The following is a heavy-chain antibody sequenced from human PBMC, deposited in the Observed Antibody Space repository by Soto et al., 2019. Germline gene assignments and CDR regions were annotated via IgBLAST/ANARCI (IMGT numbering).Heavy chain of an antibody. J-gene: IGHJ6*03. CDR1: GFTFDDYA. Sequence: GGSLRLSCAASGFTFDDYAMHWVRQAPGKGLEWVSGISWNSGSIGYADSMKGRFTISRDNAKNSLYLQMNSLRAEDTALYYCAKSQNLYYYYYMDVWGKGTTVTVSS. CDR2: ISWNSGSI. V-gene: IGHV3-9*01. CDR3: AKSQNLYYYYYMDV.